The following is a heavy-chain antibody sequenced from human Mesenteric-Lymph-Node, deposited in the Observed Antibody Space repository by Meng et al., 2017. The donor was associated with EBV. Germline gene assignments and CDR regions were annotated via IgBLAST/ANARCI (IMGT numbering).Heavy chain of an antibody. Sequence: SGTLSRTCKVSGGSISSSGSFVACIRHPPGKGLYWIGNIYYGGGTNCSPSRESGVTIAVDTSRNQFSLKVRSVTAADTAVYYCARQRRALIAVSGTPNDDWGQGTLVTVSS. CDR2: IYYGGGT. V-gene: IGHV4-39*01. J-gene: IGHJ4*02. CDR1: GGSISSSGSF. D-gene: IGHD6-19*01. CDR3: ARQRRALIAVSGTPNDD.